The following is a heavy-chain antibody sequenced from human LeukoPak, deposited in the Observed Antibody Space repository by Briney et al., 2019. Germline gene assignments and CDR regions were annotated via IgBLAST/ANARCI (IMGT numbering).Heavy chain of an antibody. J-gene: IGHJ6*02. D-gene: IGHD4-11*01. CDR3: ARAKYSNYYYYYGMDV. CDR1: GFTFSSYA. V-gene: IGHV3-30-3*01. Sequence: PGRSLRLSCAASGFTFSSYAMHWVRQAPGKGLEWVAVMSYDGSNKYYADSVKGRFTISRDNSKNTLYLQMNSLRAEDTAVYYCARAKYSNYYYYYGMDVWGQGTTVTVSS. CDR2: MSYDGSNK.